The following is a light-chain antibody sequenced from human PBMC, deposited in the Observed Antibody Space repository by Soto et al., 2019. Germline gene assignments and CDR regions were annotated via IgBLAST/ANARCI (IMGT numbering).Light chain of an antibody. J-gene: IGKJ4*01. Sequence: EIVMTQSPATLSLSPGERATLSCRASQSVSSSYLSWYQQKPGQAPRLLIYGASTRATGIPARFSGSGSGTDFTLTISSLQPEDFAVYYCQQDYNLPLTFGGGTKLDIK. CDR2: GAS. CDR3: QQDYNLPLT. V-gene: IGKV3D-7*01. CDR1: QSVSSSY.